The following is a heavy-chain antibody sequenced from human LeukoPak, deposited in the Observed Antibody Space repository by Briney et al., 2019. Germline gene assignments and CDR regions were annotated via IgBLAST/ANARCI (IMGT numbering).Heavy chain of an antibody. D-gene: IGHD2-15*01. Sequence: SETLSLTCAVSGGSFSGYYWSWIRQPPGKGLEWIGEINHSGSTNYNPSLKSRVTISVDTSKNQFSLKLSSVTAADTAVYYCARGRISPTLYYYYYYMDVWGKGTTVTVSS. CDR3: ARGRISPTLYYYYYYMDV. J-gene: IGHJ6*03. V-gene: IGHV4-34*01. CDR2: INHSGST. CDR1: GGSFSGYY.